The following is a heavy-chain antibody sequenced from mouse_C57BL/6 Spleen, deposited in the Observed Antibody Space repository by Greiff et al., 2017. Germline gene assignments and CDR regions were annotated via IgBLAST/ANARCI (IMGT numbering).Heavy chain of an antibody. J-gene: IGHJ2*01. CDR2: IHPNSGST. V-gene: IGHV1-64*01. CDR1: GYTFTRYW. Sequence: VQLQQPGAELVKPGASVKLSCKASGYTFTRYWMPWVQQRPGQGLAWIGIIHPNSGSTNYNEKFKSKATLTVDKSSSAAYMQLSSLTSEDSAVYDCARYGNYDDYDGEGVGYWGQGTTLTVSS. D-gene: IGHD2-4*01. CDR3: ARYGNYDDYDGEGVGY.